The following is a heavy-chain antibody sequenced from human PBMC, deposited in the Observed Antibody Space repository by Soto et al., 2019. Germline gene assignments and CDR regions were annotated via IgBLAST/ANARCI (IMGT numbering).Heavy chain of an antibody. CDR1: GGTSSSYA. J-gene: IGHJ4*02. CDR3: AREGRHFDY. CDR2: INPIFGTP. Sequence: AVKVSCKASGGTSSSYAISWVRQAPGQGLEWMGGINPIFGTPHYAQKYQGRVTITADTFTNTAYMELTRLTSDDTAVYFCAREGRHFDYWGQGTLVTVSS. V-gene: IGHV1-69*06.